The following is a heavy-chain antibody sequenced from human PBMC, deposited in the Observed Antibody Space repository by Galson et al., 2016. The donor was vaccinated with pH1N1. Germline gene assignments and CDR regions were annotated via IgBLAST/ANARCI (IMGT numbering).Heavy chain of an antibody. D-gene: IGHD4-17*01. V-gene: IGHV3-9*01. J-gene: IGHJ4*02. CDR2: ISWNNGSM. CDR1: GFTFDDYA. Sequence: SLRLSCAASGFTFDDYAMHWVRQAPGKGLEWVSGISWNNGSMDYADSVKGRFTISRDNPKNSLFLQMNSLRAEDTALYYCGKVGGFHYGTFDYWGQGTLVTVSS. CDR3: GKVGGFHYGTFDY.